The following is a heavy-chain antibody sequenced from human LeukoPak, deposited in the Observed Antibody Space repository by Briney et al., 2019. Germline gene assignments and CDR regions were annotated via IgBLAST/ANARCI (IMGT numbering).Heavy chain of an antibody. V-gene: IGHV1-18*01. CDR2: ISAYNGNT. Sequence: ASVKVSCKASGYTFTSYGISWVRQAPGQGLEWMGWISAYNGNTNYAQKLQGRATMTTDTSTSTAYMELRSLRSDDTAVYYCARDVDGYNSRYFDYWGQGTLVTVSS. D-gene: IGHD5-24*01. J-gene: IGHJ4*02. CDR1: GYTFTSYG. CDR3: ARDVDGYNSRYFDY.